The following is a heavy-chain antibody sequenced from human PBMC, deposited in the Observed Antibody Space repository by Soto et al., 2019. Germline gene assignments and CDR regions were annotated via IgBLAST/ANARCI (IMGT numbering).Heavy chain of an antibody. Sequence: GGSLRLSCAASGFTFSSYWMSWVRQAPGKGLEWVANIKQDGSEKYYVDSVKGRFTISRDNAKNSLHLQMNSLRAEDTAVYYCASGGATSFFDYWGQGTLVTVSS. CDR3: ASGGATSFFDY. D-gene: IGHD1-26*01. CDR1: GFTFSSYW. V-gene: IGHV3-7*01. CDR2: IKQDGSEK. J-gene: IGHJ4*02.